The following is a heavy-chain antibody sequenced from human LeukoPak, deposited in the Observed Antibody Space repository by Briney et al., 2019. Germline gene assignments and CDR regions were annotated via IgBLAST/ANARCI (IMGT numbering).Heavy chain of an antibody. CDR3: ARDLRRFAAYYFDY. J-gene: IGHJ4*02. Sequence: GGSLRLSRAASGFTFSGYAIHWVRQAPGKGLEWVAVISSDGRDKHHADSVKGRFTISRDNSKNTLYLQTNSPRAEDTAVYYCARDLRRFAAYYFDYWGQGTLVTVSS. V-gene: IGHV3-30*03. CDR2: ISSDGRDK. D-gene: IGHD5/OR15-5a*01. CDR1: GFTFSGYA.